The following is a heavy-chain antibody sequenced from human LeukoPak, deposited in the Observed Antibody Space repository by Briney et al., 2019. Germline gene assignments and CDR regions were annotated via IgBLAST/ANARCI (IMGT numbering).Heavy chain of an antibody. CDR1: GGSISSYY. D-gene: IGHD3-10*01. J-gene: IGHJ4*02. CDR3: ARSPRGDDPDYFDY. Sequence: SETLSLTCTVSGGSISSYYWSWIRQPPGKGLEWIGYIYYSGSTNYNPSLKSRVTISVDTSKNQFSLKLGSVTAADTAVYYCARSPRGDDPDYFDYWGQGTLVTVSS. CDR2: IYYSGST. V-gene: IGHV4-59*08.